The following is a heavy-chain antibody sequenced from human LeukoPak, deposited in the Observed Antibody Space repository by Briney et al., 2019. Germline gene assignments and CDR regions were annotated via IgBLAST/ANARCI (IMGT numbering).Heavy chain of an antibody. D-gene: IGHD5-18*01. CDR1: GGSISSGDYY. Sequence: PSETLSLTCTVSGGSISSGDYYWSWIRQPPGKGLEWIGYIYYSGSTYYNPSLKSRVTISVDTSKNQFSLKLSSVTAADTAVYYCARHSDTAMVVYFDYWGQGTLVTVSS. CDR3: ARHSDTAMVVYFDY. CDR2: IYYSGST. V-gene: IGHV4-30-4*01. J-gene: IGHJ4*02.